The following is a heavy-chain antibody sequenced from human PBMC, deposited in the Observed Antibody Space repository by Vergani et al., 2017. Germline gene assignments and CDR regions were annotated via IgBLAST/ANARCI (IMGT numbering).Heavy chain of an antibody. V-gene: IGHV4-34*01. J-gene: IGHJ3*02. D-gene: IGHD2-15*01. Sequence: QVQLQQWGAGLLKPSETLSLTCAVYGESLSSYYWNWIRQPPGKGLEWIGEINHSGTTNYNPSLKSRVTISVDTSKNQFSVNLNSVTAADTAVYYCANRYSVAAFDIWGQGTMVTVSS. CDR2: INHSGTT. CDR3: ANRYSVAAFDI. CDR1: GESLSSYY.